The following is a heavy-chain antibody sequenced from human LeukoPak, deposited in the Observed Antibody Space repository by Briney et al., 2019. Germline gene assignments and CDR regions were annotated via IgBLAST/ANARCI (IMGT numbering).Heavy chain of an antibody. CDR1: GFNFTNYK. V-gene: IGHV3-21*01. Sequence: GGSLRLSCAASGFNFTNYKMNWGRQAPGKGLEWVSSIHSSSGSIYYADSLKGRFTISRDNAKNSLYLQMNSLRAEDTAVYYCARDLAWDAFDIWGQGTMVTVSS. J-gene: IGHJ3*02. CDR3: ARDLAWDAFDI. CDR2: IHSSSGSI.